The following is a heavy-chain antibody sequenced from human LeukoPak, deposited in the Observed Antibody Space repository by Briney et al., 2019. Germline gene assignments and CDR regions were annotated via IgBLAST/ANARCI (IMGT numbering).Heavy chain of an antibody. CDR3: ARDLNYYGSDNNWFDP. CDR1: GYTLTSYV. Sequence: GASVKVSCKASGYTLTSYVIGYVRQAAGQGLDWMGWISAYNGNTNYAQKLQGRVTMTTDTSTSTAYMELRSLRSDDTAVYYCARDLNYYGSDNNWFDPWGQGTLVTVSS. V-gene: IGHV1-18*01. D-gene: IGHD3-10*01. CDR2: ISAYNGNT. J-gene: IGHJ5*02.